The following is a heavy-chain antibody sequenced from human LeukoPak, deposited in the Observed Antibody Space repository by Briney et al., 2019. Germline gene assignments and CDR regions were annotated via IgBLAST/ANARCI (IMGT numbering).Heavy chain of an antibody. Sequence: PGGSLRLSCVASGFSFTSAWMVWVRQAPGKGLEWVGRIKDDIDEGTYDSAAPVKGSFSRASDDYRLSVQLQMDSLKTEDTAVYYCTTDFSHFDLSSGYYSYWGLGTLVTVSS. J-gene: IGHJ4*02. D-gene: IGHD3-3*01. CDR3: TTDFSHFDLSSGYYSY. CDR1: GFSFTSAW. V-gene: IGHV3-15*01. CDR2: IKDDIDEGTY.